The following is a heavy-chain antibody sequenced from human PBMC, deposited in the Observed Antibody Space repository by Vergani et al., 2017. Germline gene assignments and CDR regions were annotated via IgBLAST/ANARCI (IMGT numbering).Heavy chain of an antibody. D-gene: IGHD6-19*01. CDR3: ARPSRPYSSGWYYFDY. V-gene: IGHV3-30*19. J-gene: IGHJ4*02. CDR2: ISYDGSNK. Sequence: QVQLVESGGGVVQPGRSLRLSCAASGFTFSSYGMHWVRQAPGKGLEWVAVISYDGSNKYYADSVKGRFTISRDNSKNTLYLQMNSLRAEDTAVYYCARPSRPYSSGWYYFDYWGQGTLVTVSS. CDR1: GFTFSSYG.